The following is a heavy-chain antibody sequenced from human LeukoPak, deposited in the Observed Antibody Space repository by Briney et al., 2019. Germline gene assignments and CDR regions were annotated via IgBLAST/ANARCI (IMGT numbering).Heavy chain of an antibody. Sequence: PGRSLRLSCAASGFTFSSYAMHWVRQAPGKGLEWVAVISYDGSNKYYADSVKGRFTISRDNSKNTLYLQMNSLRAEDTAVYYCARDGEGATGPFDYWGQGTLVTVSS. V-gene: IGHV3-30*04. CDR1: GFTFSSYA. CDR2: ISYDGSNK. J-gene: IGHJ4*02. CDR3: ARDGEGATGPFDY. D-gene: IGHD1-26*01.